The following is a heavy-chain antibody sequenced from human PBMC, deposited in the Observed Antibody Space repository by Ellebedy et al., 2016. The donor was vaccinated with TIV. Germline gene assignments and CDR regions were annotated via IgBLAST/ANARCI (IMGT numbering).Heavy chain of an antibody. CDR1: GFTFSSYY. Sequence: GGSLRLSXAASGFTFSSYYMNWVRQAPGKGLEWVANIKQDGSEKYYVDSVKGRFTISRDNAKNSLYLQMNSLRAEDTAMYYCAREIGRSGGYHNWLNPWGQGTLVTVSS. V-gene: IGHV3-7*01. CDR3: AREIGRSGGYHNWLNP. CDR2: IKQDGSEK. J-gene: IGHJ5*02. D-gene: IGHD1-26*01.